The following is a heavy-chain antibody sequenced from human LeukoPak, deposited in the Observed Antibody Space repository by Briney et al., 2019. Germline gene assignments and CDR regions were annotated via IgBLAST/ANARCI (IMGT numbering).Heavy chain of an antibody. CDR2: IYTSGST. V-gene: IGHV4-4*07. J-gene: IGHJ3*02. Sequence: TPSETLSLTCTVSGGSISSYYWSWIRQPAGKGLEWIGRIYTSGSTNYNPSLKSRVTMPVDTSKNQFSLKLSSVTAADTAVYYCARDRKDCSSTSCYSIPAFDIWGQGTMVTVSS. D-gene: IGHD2-2*01. CDR3: ARDRKDCSSTSCYSIPAFDI. CDR1: GGSISSYY.